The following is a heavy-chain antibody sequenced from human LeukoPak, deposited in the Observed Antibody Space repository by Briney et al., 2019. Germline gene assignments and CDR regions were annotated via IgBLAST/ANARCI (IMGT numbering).Heavy chain of an antibody. V-gene: IGHV4-34*01. CDR1: GGSFSGYY. CDR3: ARVSTVGAIGYFDY. CDR2: INHSGST. D-gene: IGHD1-26*01. Sequence: SEARSLTCAVYGGSFSGYYWSWIRQPPGKGLEWIGEINHSGSTNYNPSLKSRVTISVDTSKNQFSLKLSSVTATDTAVYYCARVSTVGAIGYFDYWGQGTLVTVSS. J-gene: IGHJ4*02.